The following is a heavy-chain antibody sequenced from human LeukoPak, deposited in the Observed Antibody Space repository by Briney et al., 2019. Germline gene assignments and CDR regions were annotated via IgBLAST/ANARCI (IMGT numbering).Heavy chain of an antibody. V-gene: IGHV4-4*07. CDR3: ARSPYYYGSGSPWIFGAFDI. J-gene: IGHJ3*02. D-gene: IGHD3-10*01. Sequence: SETLSLTCTVSGGSISSYYWSWIRQPAGKGLEWIGRIYTSGGTNYNPSLKSRVTMSVDTSKNQFSLKLSSVTAADTAVYYCARSPYYYGSGSPWIFGAFDIWGQGTMVTVSS. CDR2: IYTSGGT. CDR1: GGSISSYY.